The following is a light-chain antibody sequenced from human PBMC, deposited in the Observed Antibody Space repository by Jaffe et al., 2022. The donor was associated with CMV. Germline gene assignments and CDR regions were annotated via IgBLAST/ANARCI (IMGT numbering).Light chain of an antibody. CDR2: DVT. J-gene: IGLJ2*01. Sequence: QSALTQPRSVSGSPGQSVTISCTGTSSDVGGYDYVSWYQQHPGKAPKVMIYDVTKRPSGVPNRFSGSKSGNRASLTISGLQAEDEADYYCSSYAGSSTLVFGGGTTLTVL. CDR1: SSDVGGYDY. CDR3: SSYAGSSTLV. V-gene: IGLV2-11*01.